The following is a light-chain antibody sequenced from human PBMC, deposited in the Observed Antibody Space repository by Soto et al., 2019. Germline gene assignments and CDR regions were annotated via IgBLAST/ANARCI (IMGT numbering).Light chain of an antibody. V-gene: IGKV1-39*01. CDR3: QQSYSTPFT. J-gene: IGKJ3*01. CDR1: QSISTY. Sequence: DIQMTQSPSSLSASVGDRVTITCRASQSISTYLNWYQQKPGKAPKLLIYAAYSLQSGVPSRFNGSGSGTDFTLTISSLQPEDFAIYSCQQSYSTPFTFGPGTKVDIK. CDR2: AAY.